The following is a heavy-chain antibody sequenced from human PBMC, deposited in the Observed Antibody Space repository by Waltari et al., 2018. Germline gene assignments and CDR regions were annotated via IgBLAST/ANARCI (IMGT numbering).Heavy chain of an antibody. CDR3: AAVYSSSYHLDY. J-gene: IGHJ4*02. V-gene: IGHV1-69*12. Sequence: QVQLVQSGAEVKKPGSSVKVSCKASGGTFSSNALSWVRQAPGQGLAWLGGIIPIFGTSTDAQRFQLRVTLTAEESTSTAYIELSSLRSEDTAVYYCAAVYSSSYHLDYSGQGTLVTVSS. CDR2: IIPIFGTS. CDR1: GGTFSSNA. D-gene: IGHD6-6*01.